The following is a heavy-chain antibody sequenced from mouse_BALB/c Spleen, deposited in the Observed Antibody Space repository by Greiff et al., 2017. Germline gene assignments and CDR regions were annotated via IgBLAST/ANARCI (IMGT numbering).Heavy chain of an antibody. Sequence: QVQLKESGPGLVAPSQSLSITCTVSGFSLTSYGVHWVRQPPGKGLEWLGVIWAGGSTNYNSALMSRLSISKDNSKSQVFLKMNSLQTDDTAMYYCARRNFGYDGYHDYYAMDYWGQGTSVTVSS. CDR3: ARRNFGYDGYHDYYAMDY. CDR2: IWAGGST. J-gene: IGHJ4*01. CDR1: GFSLTSYG. V-gene: IGHV2-9*02. D-gene: IGHD2-3*01.